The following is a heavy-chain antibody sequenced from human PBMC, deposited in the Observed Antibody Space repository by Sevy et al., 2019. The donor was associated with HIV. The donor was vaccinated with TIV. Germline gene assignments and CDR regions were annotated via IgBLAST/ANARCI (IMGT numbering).Heavy chain of an antibody. CDR2: IRSKANSYAT. J-gene: IGHJ4*02. Sequence: GGSLRLSCAASGFTFSGSAMHWVRQASGKGLEWVGRIRSKANSYATAYAASVKGRFTISRDDSKNTAYLQINSLKTEDTAVYYCTSRDYYDSSGSMGHWGQGTLVTVSS. V-gene: IGHV3-73*01. D-gene: IGHD3-22*01. CDR1: GFTFSGSA. CDR3: TSRDYYDSSGSMGH.